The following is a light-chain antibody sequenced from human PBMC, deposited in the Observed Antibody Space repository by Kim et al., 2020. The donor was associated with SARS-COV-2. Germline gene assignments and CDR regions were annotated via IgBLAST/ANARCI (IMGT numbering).Light chain of an antibody. Sequence: QSVPISCTGTSSDVGGYNYVSWYQQHPGKAPKLMICDVSKRPSGVPDRFSGSKSGNTASLTISGLQAEDEADYYCCSYAGSYSFVVFGGGTQLTVL. J-gene: IGLJ2*01. CDR1: SSDVGGYNY. CDR2: DVS. V-gene: IGLV2-11*01. CDR3: CSYAGSYSFVV.